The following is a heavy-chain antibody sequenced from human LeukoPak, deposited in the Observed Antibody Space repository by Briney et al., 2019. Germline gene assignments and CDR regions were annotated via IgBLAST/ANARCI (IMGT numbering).Heavy chain of an antibody. CDR2: ISSSGATT. Sequence: GGSLRLSCAASGIAFGSSSMSWVRQAPGKGLEWVAGISSSGATTYYADSLKGRFTIPRDNSKNTLYLQMNSLRAEDTAVYYCAGRTVVPGTLEFWGQGILVTVSS. D-gene: IGHD6-19*01. CDR3: AGRTVVPGTLEF. CDR1: GIAFGSSS. J-gene: IGHJ4*01. V-gene: IGHV3-23*01.